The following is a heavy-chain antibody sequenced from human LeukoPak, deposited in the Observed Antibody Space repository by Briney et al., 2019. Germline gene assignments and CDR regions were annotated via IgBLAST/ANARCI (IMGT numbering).Heavy chain of an antibody. D-gene: IGHD6-13*01. V-gene: IGHV3-23*01. J-gene: IGHJ5*02. CDR2: ISGSGGST. Sequence: GGSLSLSCAASGFTFTSYAMSWVRQAPGKGLEWFSTISGSGGSTYYADYVKGRFTISRDNSKNTLYLQMNSRRDEDTAVYYCAKPRPTYSSSWYDHWGQGSLVTVSS. CDR1: GFTFTSYA. CDR3: AKPRPTYSSSWYDH.